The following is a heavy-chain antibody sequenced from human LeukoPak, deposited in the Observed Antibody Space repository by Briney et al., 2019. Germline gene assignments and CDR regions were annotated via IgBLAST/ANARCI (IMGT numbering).Heavy chain of an antibody. CDR3: AKGFGSYGPTLDY. D-gene: IGHD5-18*01. CDR1: GFTFSSYG. J-gene: IGHJ4*02. V-gene: IGHV3-30*18. Sequence: GGSLRLSCAASGFTFSSYGMHWVRQAPGKGLEWVAVISYDGSNKYYADSVKGRFTISRDNSKNTLYLQMNSLRAEDTAVYYCAKGFGSYGPTLDYWGQGTLVTVSS. CDR2: ISYDGSNK.